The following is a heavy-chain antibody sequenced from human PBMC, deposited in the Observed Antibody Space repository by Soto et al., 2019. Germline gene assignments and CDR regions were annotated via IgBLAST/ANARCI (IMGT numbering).Heavy chain of an antibody. CDR2: ISYDGSNK. Sequence: GGSLRLSCAASGFTFSSYAMHWVRQAPGKGLEWVAVISYDGSNKYYADSVKGRFTISRDNSKNTLYLQMNSLRAEDTAVYYCARDWGVVDNCNVWFGELLVPSYLDSWGRGT. CDR3: ARDWGVVDNCNVWFGELLVPSYLDS. J-gene: IGHJ4*02. D-gene: IGHD3-10*01. CDR1: GFTFSSYA. V-gene: IGHV3-30-3*01.